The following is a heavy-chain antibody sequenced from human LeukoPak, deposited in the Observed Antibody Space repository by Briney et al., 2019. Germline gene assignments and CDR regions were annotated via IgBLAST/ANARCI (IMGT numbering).Heavy chain of an antibody. CDR1: GYTFSNYW. J-gene: IGHJ4*02. CDR3: ARLGVYSSSPVDY. D-gene: IGHD6-6*01. V-gene: IGHV5-51*01. Sequence: NAGESLKISCKGSGYTFSNYWIGWVRQMPGKGLEWMGIIYPGDSDTRYSPSFQGQVTISADKSISTAYLQWSSLKASDTAMYYCARLGVYSSSPVDYWGQGTLVTVSS. CDR2: IYPGDSDT.